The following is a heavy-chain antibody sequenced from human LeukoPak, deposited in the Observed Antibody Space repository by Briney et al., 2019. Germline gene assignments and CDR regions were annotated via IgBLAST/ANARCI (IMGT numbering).Heavy chain of an antibody. Sequence: GGSLRLSCAASGFTFNSYAFTWVRQAPGKWLEWVSGISGSGGSTYYADSVKGRFTISRDISKNTLYLQMNSLRAEDTALYYCAKVANWGTYAFDIWGQGTMVTVSS. J-gene: IGHJ3*02. CDR3: AKVANWGTYAFDI. D-gene: IGHD7-27*01. V-gene: IGHV3-23*01. CDR1: GFTFNSYA. CDR2: ISGSGGST.